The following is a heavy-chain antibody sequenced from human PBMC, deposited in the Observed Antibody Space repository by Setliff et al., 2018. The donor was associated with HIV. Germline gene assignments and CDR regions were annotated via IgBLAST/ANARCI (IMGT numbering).Heavy chain of an antibody. CDR3: ARGGRKDLTDN. D-gene: IGHD2-21*02. CDR2: IYYNGNT. V-gene: IGHV4-31*03. J-gene: IGHJ1*01. CDR1: GGSISTGGYF. Sequence: KPSETLSLTCTVSGGSISTGGYFWSWIRQHPGKGLEWIGYIYYNGNTYYNPSLKSRAAISLDTSENHFSLKLTSVTAADTAIYFCARGGRKDLTDNWGQGTLVTVSS.